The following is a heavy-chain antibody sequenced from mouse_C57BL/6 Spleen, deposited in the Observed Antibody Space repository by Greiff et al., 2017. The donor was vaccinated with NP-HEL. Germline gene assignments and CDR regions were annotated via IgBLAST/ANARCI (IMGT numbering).Heavy chain of an antibody. J-gene: IGHJ3*01. CDR3: ASDYYGRGPAY. CDR1: GFTFRDYY. CDR2: LSNCGGST. Sequence: EVKVVESGGGLVQPGGSLNLSCAASGFTFRDYYMYWVRQTPEKRLEWVAYLSNCGGSTYYPATVKGRFTISRDNAKNTLYLQMSRLKSEDTAMYYCASDYYGRGPAYWGQGTLVTVSA. V-gene: IGHV5-12*01. D-gene: IGHD1-1*01.